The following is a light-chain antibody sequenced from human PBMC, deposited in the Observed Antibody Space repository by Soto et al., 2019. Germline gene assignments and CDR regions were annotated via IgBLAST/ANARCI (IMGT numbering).Light chain of an antibody. CDR1: QSVRTS. CDR3: QQRSDWPVT. V-gene: IGKV3-11*01. Sequence: EIVLTQSPATLSLSPWERATLSCRASQSVRTSLAWYQQKPDQAPRLLIYDSSNRAPGIPARFSGSGSGTDFTLTISRLEPEDFAVYYCQQRSDWPVTFGPGTKVDNK. J-gene: IGKJ3*01. CDR2: DSS.